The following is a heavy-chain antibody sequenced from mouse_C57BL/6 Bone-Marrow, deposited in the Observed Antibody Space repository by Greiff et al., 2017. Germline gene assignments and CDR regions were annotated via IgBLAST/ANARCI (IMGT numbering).Heavy chain of an antibody. V-gene: IGHV8-8*01. CDR1: GFSLNTFDMS. CDR2: ISWDDDK. Sequence: QVTLKVSGPGILQPSQTLSLTCSFSGFSLNTFDMSVGWIRQPSGKGLEWLSHISWDDDKYYNPALKSRRTISKYTSKNLVFLKIANVDTADTATYSCSRGYYCSSSWFADWGQGTLVTVSA. J-gene: IGHJ3*01. CDR3: SRGYYCSSSWFAD. D-gene: IGHD1-1*01.